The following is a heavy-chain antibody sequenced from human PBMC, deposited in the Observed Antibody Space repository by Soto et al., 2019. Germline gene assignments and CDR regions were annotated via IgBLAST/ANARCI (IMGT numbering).Heavy chain of an antibody. CDR3: ARGFPSMTYFGEYYFDF. D-gene: IGHD3-16*01. Sequence: QPGGSLRLSCAASGFTVSSNYMSWVRQAPGKGLEWVSVIYAGGTTYYADSVKGRFTISRHDFRNTLYLQMKRLTAEDSAVYYCARGFPSMTYFGEYYFDFWGQGALVTVSS. CDR2: IYAGGTT. V-gene: IGHV3-53*01. J-gene: IGHJ4*02. CDR1: GFTVSSNY.